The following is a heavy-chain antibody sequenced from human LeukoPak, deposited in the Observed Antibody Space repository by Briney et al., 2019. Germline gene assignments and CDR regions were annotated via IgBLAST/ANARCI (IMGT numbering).Heavy chain of an antibody. CDR1: GFTLNTYA. V-gene: IGHV3-23*01. D-gene: IGHD4-17*01. CDR2: ISVSGSST. Sequence: GGTLRLSCAASGFTLNTYAMNWVRQAPGKGLEWVSVISVSGSSTYYADSVKGRFTISRDNSKNTLYLQMNSLRAEDTAVYYCAKDPGYGDYDEFDYWGQGTLVTVSS. CDR3: AKDPGYGDYDEFDY. J-gene: IGHJ4*02.